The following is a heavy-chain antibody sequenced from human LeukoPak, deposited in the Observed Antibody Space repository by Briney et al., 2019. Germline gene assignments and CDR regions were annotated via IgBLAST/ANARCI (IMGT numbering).Heavy chain of an antibody. CDR2: ISSSSSYI. Sequence: PGGSLRLSCEASGFTFSSYSMNWVRQAPGKGLEWVSSISSSSSYIYYADSVKGRFTISRDNAKNSLYLQMNSLRAEDTAVYYCARENDYGDYGTDYWGQGTLVTVSS. J-gene: IGHJ4*02. CDR3: ARENDYGDYGTDY. CDR1: GFTFSSYS. V-gene: IGHV3-21*01. D-gene: IGHD4-17*01.